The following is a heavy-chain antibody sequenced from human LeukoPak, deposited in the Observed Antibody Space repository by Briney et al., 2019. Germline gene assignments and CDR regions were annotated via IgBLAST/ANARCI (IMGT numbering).Heavy chain of an antibody. D-gene: IGHD6-19*01. CDR2: VSRNGDST. Sequence: HSGRSLRLSCAASGFTFSSFAMSWVSQAPGKGLEWVSAVSRNGDSTYYADSVKGRFTISRDNSKNTLYLQMNSLRAEDTALYYCAKDLIAVGDGYYFDYWGQGTLVTVSS. CDR3: AKDLIAVGDGYYFDY. V-gene: IGHV3-23*01. J-gene: IGHJ4*02. CDR1: GFTFSSFA.